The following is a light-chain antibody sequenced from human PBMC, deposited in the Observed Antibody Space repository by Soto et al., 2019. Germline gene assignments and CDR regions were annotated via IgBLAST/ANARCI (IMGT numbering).Light chain of an antibody. CDR1: QTITSNS. Sequence: DIVMTQSPGTLSLSPGERATLSCRASQTITSNSLAWYQQKPGQSPRLLIYGASSRATGIPDRFRGSGSGTDFTLTISRLEPEDFEVYYCQQYGASPRTLGQGTKVDIK. V-gene: IGKV3-20*01. CDR3: QQYGASPRT. CDR2: GAS. J-gene: IGKJ1*01.